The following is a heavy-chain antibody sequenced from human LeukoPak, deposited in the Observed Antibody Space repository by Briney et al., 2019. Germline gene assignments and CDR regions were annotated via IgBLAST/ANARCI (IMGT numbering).Heavy chain of an antibody. J-gene: IGHJ4*02. CDR2: IYSGGST. D-gene: IGHD3-22*01. CDR3: ARDYYDSSGYRNPFDY. Sequence: QAGGCVRLSCAASGYTVSCNYMSWVRQAPGKGLEWVSVIYSGGSTYYADSVKGRFTISRDNSKNTLYLQMNSLRAEDTAVYYCARDYYDSSGYRNPFDYWGQGTLVTVSS. CDR1: GYTVSCNY. V-gene: IGHV3-66*01.